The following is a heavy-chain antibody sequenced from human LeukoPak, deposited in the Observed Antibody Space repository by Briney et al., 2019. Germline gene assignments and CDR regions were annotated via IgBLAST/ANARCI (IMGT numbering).Heavy chain of an antibody. J-gene: IGHJ6*03. Sequence: GGSLRLSCAASGFTFSSYWMSWVRQAPGKGLEWVANIKQDGSEKYYVDSVKGRFTISRDNAKNSLYLQMNSLRAEDTAVYYCARDYSNDGYYYYMDVWGKGTTVTVSS. CDR2: IKQDGSEK. V-gene: IGHV3-7*01. CDR1: GFTFSSYW. D-gene: IGHD4-11*01. CDR3: ARDYSNDGYYYYMDV.